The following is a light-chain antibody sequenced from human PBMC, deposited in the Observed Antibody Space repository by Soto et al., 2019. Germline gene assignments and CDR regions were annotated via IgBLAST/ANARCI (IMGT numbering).Light chain of an antibody. CDR1: QSVSSN. CDR3: QQYNNWHPWT. V-gene: IGKV3-15*01. CDR2: SVS. Sequence: MVLTQSPGTLSLSPGERGTLSCRASQSVSSNVAWYQQKPGQAPRLLIYSVSTRANGIPARFSGSGSGTEFTLTLRSLQSEDFAFYYCQQYNNWHPWTFGQGTKVDIK. J-gene: IGKJ1*01.